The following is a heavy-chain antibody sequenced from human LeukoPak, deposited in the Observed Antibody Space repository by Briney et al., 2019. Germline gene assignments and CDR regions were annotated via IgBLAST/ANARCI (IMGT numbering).Heavy chain of an antibody. CDR1: GFTFSSCW. CDR3: AAYYYDSSGYYPLGY. V-gene: IGHV3-74*01. Sequence: GGSLRLSCAASGFTFSSCWMHWVRQAPGKGLVWVSRINSDGSSTSYADSVKGRFTISRDNAKNTLYLQMNSLRAEDTAVYYCAAYYYDSSGYYPLGYWGQGTLVTVSS. J-gene: IGHJ4*02. D-gene: IGHD3-22*01. CDR2: INSDGSST.